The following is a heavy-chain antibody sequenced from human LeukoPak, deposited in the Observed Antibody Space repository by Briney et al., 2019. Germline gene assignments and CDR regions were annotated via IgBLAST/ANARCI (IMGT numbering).Heavy chain of an antibody. D-gene: IGHD3-22*01. CDR1: GVSISSYY. CDR2: IYYSGST. Sequence: SETLSLTCTVSGVSISSYYWSWMRQPPGKGLEWIGYIYYSGSTNYNPSLKSRVTISVDTSKNQFSLKLSSVTAADTAVYYCARDTAMIVVGYAFDIWGQGTMVTVSS. CDR3: ARDTAMIVVGYAFDI. V-gene: IGHV4-59*01. J-gene: IGHJ3*02.